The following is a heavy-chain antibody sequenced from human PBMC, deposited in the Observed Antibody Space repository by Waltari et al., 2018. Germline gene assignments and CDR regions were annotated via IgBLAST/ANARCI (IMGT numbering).Heavy chain of an antibody. J-gene: IGHJ4*02. CDR2: IKQDGSDI. CDR3: ARDVGNVGGNY. D-gene: IGHD3-10*01. Sequence: EVQLVESGGGLVQPGGSLRLSCLVSGFTFSDYWMSWVRQAPGKGLEWVANIKQDGSDIDYADSVKGRFTISRDNAKNSLYLQMTSLRAEDTAVYYCARDVGNVGGNYWGQGTLVTVSS. V-gene: IGHV3-7*01. CDR1: GFTFSDYW.